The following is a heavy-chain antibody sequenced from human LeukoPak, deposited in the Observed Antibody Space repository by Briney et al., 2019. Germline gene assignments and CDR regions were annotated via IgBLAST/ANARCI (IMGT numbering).Heavy chain of an antibody. CDR1: GYSFTNYW. J-gene: IGHJ6*03. D-gene: IGHD5-18*01. V-gene: IGHV5-51*01. Sequence: GESLKISCKGSGYSFTNYWIGWVRQMPGKGLEWMGIIYPGDSDTRYSPSFQGQVTISADKSIRTAYLQWSSLKASDTAMYYCARLIGGNSFYYYYMDVWGKGTTVTVSS. CDR3: ARLIGGNSFYYYYMDV. CDR2: IYPGDSDT.